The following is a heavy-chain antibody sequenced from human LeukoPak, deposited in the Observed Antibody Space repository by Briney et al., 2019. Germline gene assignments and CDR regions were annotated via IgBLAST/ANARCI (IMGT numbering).Heavy chain of an antibody. D-gene: IGHD5-18*01. Sequence: GRSLRLSCAASGFTFSSYAMHWVRQAPGKGLEWVAVISYDGSNKYYADSVKGRFTISRDNAKNSLYLQMNSLRAEDTAVYYCARGLDTAMVTRYYYYGMDVWGQGTTVTVSS. J-gene: IGHJ6*02. CDR1: GFTFSSYA. CDR2: ISYDGSNK. V-gene: IGHV3-30-3*01. CDR3: ARGLDTAMVTRYYYYGMDV.